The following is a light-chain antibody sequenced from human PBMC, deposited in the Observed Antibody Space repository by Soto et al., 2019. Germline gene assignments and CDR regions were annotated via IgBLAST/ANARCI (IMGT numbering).Light chain of an antibody. CDR3: QQYYGYPVT. CDR2: DAS. J-gene: IGKJ2*01. Sequence: DIQMTRSPSTLSASVGDRVTITCRASQSVSHWLAWYQQKAGKAPKLLIYDASTLQSGVPSRFSGSGSETEFTLTISSLQPDDFASYHCQQYYGYPVTFGQGTK. V-gene: IGKV1-5*01. CDR1: QSVSHW.